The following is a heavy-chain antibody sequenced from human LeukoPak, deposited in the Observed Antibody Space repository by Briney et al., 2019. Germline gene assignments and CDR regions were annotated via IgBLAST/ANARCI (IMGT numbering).Heavy chain of an antibody. V-gene: IGHV1-46*01. D-gene: IGHD1-26*01. CDR3: TRNGWVGAPQLGAFDI. CDR1: GYTFINYY. CDR2: INPSGGSA. Sequence: ASVKVSCKASGYTFINYYLHWARQAPGQGPDWVGIINPSGGSATYAQKFQGRVTMTRDTSTSTVYMELSSLRSEDTAVYYCTRNGWVGAPQLGAFDIWGQGTMVTVSS. J-gene: IGHJ3*02.